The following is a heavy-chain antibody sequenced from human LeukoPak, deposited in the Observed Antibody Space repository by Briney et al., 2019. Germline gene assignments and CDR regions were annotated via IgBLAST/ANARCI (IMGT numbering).Heavy chain of an antibody. V-gene: IGHV1-3*01. CDR1: GYTSTSYA. D-gene: IGHD6-13*01. CDR3: ASSSFLPGSSWFSQARYYYYGMDV. CDR2: INAGNGNT. Sequence: ASVKVSCKASGYTSTSYAMHWVCQAPGQRLEWMGWINAGNGNTKYSQKFQGRVTITKDTSASTAYMELSSLRSEDTAVYYCASSSFLPGSSWFSQARYYYYGMDVWGQGTTVTVSS. J-gene: IGHJ6*02.